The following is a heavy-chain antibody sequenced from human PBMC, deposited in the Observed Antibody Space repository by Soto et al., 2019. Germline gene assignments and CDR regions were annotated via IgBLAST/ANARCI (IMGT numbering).Heavy chain of an antibody. V-gene: IGHV3-30*18. Sequence: GGSLRLSCAASGFTFSSYGMHWVRQAPGKGLEWVAVISYDGSNKYYADSVKGRFTISRDNSKNTLYLQMNSLRAEDTAVYYCAKDRYGSSWNYYGMDVWGQGTTVTVSS. CDR3: AKDRYGSSWNYYGMDV. CDR1: GFTFSSYG. J-gene: IGHJ6*02. D-gene: IGHD6-6*01. CDR2: ISYDGSNK.